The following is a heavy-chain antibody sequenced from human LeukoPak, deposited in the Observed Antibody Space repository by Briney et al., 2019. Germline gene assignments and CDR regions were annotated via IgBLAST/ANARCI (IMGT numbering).Heavy chain of an antibody. V-gene: IGHV4-59*01. CDR2: IYYSGST. J-gene: IGHJ4*02. D-gene: IGHD3-3*02. CDR1: GGSISSYY. Sequence: SETLSLTCTVSGGSISSYYWSWIRQPPGKGLEWIGYIYYSGSTNYNPSLKSRVTISVDTSKNQFSLKLSSVTAADTAVYYCASISSGRWGQGTLVTVSS. CDR3: ASISSGR.